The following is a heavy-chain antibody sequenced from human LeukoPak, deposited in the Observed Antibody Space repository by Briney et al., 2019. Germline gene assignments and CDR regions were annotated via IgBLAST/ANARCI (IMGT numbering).Heavy chain of an antibody. CDR3: AKATSPPSYAFDY. J-gene: IGHJ4*02. Sequence: PGGSLRLSCAGSGFTFSSYAMNWVRQAPGKGLEWVSAISGSGGSTYYADSVKGRFTISRGNSRSTLYLQLNSLRAEDTAVYYCAKATSPPSYAFDYWGQGALVTVSS. CDR1: GFTFSSYA. CDR2: ISGSGGST. V-gene: IGHV3-23*01.